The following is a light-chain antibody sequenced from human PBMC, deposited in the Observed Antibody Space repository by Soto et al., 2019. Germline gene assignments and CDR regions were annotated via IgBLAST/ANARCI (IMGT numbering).Light chain of an antibody. CDR2: DAS. V-gene: IGKV1-5*01. Sequence: QVTQSPSTLSASVGDRVSITCRASESINNWLAWYQQKPGKAPNLLIYDASTLETGVPSRFSGSSSGTEFTLTISSLQPDDFATYYCQDYTSYSGTFGQGTKVEIK. CDR3: QDYTSYSGT. CDR1: ESINNW. J-gene: IGKJ1*01.